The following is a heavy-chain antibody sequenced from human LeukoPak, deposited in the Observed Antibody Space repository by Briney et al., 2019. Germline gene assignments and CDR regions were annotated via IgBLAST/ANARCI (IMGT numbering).Heavy chain of an antibody. CDR1: GFTFSSYA. Sequence: PGGSERLSCAASGFTFSSYAMSWVRQAPGKGLEWVSGISGSGTSTYYADSVKGRLTISRDNSKNTLYLQMNSLRAEDTAVYYCAKRVAVAVYGMDVWGQGTTFSASS. CDR3: AKRVAVAVYGMDV. V-gene: IGHV3-23*01. J-gene: IGHJ6*02. D-gene: IGHD6-19*01. CDR2: ISGSGTST.